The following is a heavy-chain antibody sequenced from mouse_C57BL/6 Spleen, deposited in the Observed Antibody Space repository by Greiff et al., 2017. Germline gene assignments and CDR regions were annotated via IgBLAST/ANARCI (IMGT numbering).Heavy chain of an antibody. J-gene: IGHJ3*01. D-gene: IGHD2-4*01. CDR3: ARSYDYDVAWFAY. CDR1: GFSLTSYG. Sequence: QVQLKESGPGLVQPSQSLSITCTVSGFSLTSYGVHWVRQSPGKGLEWLGVIWSGGSTDYNAAFISRLSISKDNSKSQVFFKMNSLQADDTAIYYCARSYDYDVAWFAYWGQGTLVTVSA. V-gene: IGHV2-2*01. CDR2: IWSGGST.